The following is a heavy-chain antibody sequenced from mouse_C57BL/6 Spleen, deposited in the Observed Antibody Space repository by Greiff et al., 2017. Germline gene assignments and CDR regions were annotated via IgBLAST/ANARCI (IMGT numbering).Heavy chain of an antibody. J-gene: IGHJ3*01. CDR2: ISDGGSYT. CDR3: ARDVGYYGSSYWFAY. V-gene: IGHV5-4*01. CDR1: GFTFSSYA. D-gene: IGHD1-1*01. Sequence: DVKLVESGGGLVKPGGSLKLSCAASGFTFSSYAMSWVRQTPEKRLEWVATISDGGSYTYYPDNVKGRFTISRDNAKNNLYLQMGHLKSEDTAMYYCARDVGYYGSSYWFAYWGQGTLVTVSA.